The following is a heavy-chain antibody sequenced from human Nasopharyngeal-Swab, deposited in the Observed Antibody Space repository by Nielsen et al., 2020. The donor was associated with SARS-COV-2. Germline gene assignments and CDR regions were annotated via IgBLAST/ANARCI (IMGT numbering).Heavy chain of an antibody. D-gene: IGHD3-10*01. CDR2: ISSSGGDT. CDR1: GYTFTNYA. V-gene: IGHV1-3*01. CDR3: ARADGAIYYDGMAV. J-gene: IGHJ6*02. Sequence: ASVKVSCKASGYTFTNYAMHWVRQAPGQRPEWMGWISSSGGDTKYSQKFQDRVTITTDTSASTGYMDLSSLTSEDTAVYYCARADGAIYYDGMAVWGQGTTVTVS.